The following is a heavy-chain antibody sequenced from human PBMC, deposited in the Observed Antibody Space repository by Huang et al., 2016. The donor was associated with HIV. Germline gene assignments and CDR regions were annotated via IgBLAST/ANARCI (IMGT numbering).Heavy chain of an antibody. Sequence: EVQLLESGGGLVQPGGSLRLSCAASIFTFSTSAMRWVRQAPGKGVEGVAGIRCSGSSTYYADSVKGRFTISRDNSRNTLYLQMKSLRVEDTAIYYCAKGSERSLTGPKYQYYFDYWGQGTLVTVSS. J-gene: IGHJ4*02. V-gene: IGHV3-23*01. CDR3: AKGSERSLTGPKYQYYFDY. CDR2: IRCSGSST. CDR1: IFTFSTSA. D-gene: IGHD3-3*01.